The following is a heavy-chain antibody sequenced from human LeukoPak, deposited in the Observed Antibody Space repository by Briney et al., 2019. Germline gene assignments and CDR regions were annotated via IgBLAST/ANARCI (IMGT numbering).Heavy chain of an antibody. D-gene: IGHD4-17*01. CDR3: ARDLRDYGDYTLRGY. V-gene: IGHV1-2*02. J-gene: IGHJ4*02. Sequence: ASVKVSCKASGYTFTGYYMHWVRQAPGQGLEWMGWINPNSGGTNYAQKFQGRVTMTRDTSISTAYMELSRLRSDDTAVYYCARDLRDYGDYTLRGYWGQGTLVTVSS. CDR1: GYTFTGYY. CDR2: INPNSGGT.